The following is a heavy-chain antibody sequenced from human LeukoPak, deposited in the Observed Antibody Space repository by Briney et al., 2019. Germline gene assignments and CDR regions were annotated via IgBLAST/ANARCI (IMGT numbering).Heavy chain of an antibody. V-gene: IGHV4-30-2*02. CDR3: ARLKPIAAAGFDY. J-gene: IGHJ4*02. CDR1: GGSMRSGGYF. D-gene: IGHD6-13*01. Sequence: SETLSLTCTVSGGSMRSGGYFWSWIRQPPGKGLEWIGYISHSETTYYNPSLMSRVTISLDRSKNQFSLQLNSVSAADTAVYSCARLKPIAAAGFDYWGQGTLVTVSS. CDR2: ISHSETT.